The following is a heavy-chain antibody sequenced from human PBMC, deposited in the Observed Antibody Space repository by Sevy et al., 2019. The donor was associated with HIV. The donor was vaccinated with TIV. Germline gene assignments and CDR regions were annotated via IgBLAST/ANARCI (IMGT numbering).Heavy chain of an antibody. V-gene: IGHV1-69*13. J-gene: IGHJ4*02. CDR3: ARDGIAAAGTLCFEY. CDR1: GGTFNNYA. Sequence: ASVKVSCKAAGGTFNNYAINWVRQAPGQGLEWMGGIIPIFGTANYAQKFQGRVTITADESTSTVYMELSSLKSDDTAIYYSARDGIAAAGTLCFEYWGQGTLVTVSS. CDR2: IIPIFGTA. D-gene: IGHD6-13*01.